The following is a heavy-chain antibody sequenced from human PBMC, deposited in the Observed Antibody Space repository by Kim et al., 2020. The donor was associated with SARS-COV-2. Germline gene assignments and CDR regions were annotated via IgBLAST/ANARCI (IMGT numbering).Heavy chain of an antibody. J-gene: IGHJ3*02. CDR2: IYPGDSDT. CDR3: AGSVIAAADAFDI. D-gene: IGHD6-13*01. V-gene: IGHV5-51*01. Sequence: GESLKISCKGSGYSFISYWIGWARQMPGKGLEWMGVIYPGDSDTRYSPSFEGQVTISADKSISTAYLQWSSLKASDTAMYYCAGSVIAAADAFDIWGQGTMVTVSS. CDR1: GYSFISYW.